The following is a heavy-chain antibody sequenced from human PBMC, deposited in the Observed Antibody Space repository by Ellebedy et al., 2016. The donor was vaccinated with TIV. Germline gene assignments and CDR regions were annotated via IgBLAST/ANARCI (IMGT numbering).Heavy chain of an antibody. D-gene: IGHD2-2*01. Sequence: SVKVSCXASGGTFSSYAISWVRQAPGQGLEWMGGIIPIFGTANYAQKFQGRVTITADESTSTAYMELSSLRSEDTAVYYCARDWVVPAATGSYYYGMDVWGQGTTVTVSS. CDR2: IIPIFGTA. CDR1: GGTFSSYA. V-gene: IGHV1-69*13. J-gene: IGHJ6*02. CDR3: ARDWVVPAATGSYYYGMDV.